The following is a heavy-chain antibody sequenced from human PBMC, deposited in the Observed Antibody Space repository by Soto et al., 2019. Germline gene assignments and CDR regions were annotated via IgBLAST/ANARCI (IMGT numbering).Heavy chain of an antibody. Sequence: ASVKVSCKASGYTFTSYGISWVRQAPGQGLEWMGWISAYNGNTNYAQKLQGRVTMTTDTSTSTAYMELRSLRSDDTAVYYCARDSERYCSSPSGSFFDSWGQGTLVTVSS. V-gene: IGHV1-18*01. D-gene: IGHD2-2*01. CDR3: ARDSERYCSSPSGSFFDS. CDR2: ISAYNGNT. CDR1: GYTFTSYG. J-gene: IGHJ4*02.